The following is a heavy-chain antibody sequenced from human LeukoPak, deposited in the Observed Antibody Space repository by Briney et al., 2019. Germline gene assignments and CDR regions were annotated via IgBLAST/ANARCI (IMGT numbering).Heavy chain of an antibody. CDR2: ISSSSSYI. D-gene: IGHD2-21*02. Sequence: AGSLRLSCAASGFTFSSYSMNWVRQAPGKGLEWVSSISSSSSYIYYADSVKGRFTISRDNAKNSLYLQMNSLRAEDTAVYYCARAGGDRAFDYWGQGTLVTVSS. CDR3: ARAGGDRAFDY. CDR1: GFTFSSYS. J-gene: IGHJ4*02. V-gene: IGHV3-21*01.